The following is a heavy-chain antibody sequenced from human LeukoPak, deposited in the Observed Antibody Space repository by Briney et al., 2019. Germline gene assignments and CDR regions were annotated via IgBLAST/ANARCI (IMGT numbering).Heavy chain of an antibody. V-gene: IGHV4-59*01. J-gene: IGHJ4*02. CDR3: ARGQQWLVGHDY. CDR2: IYYSGST. CDR1: GGSISSYY. Sequence: SETLSLTCTVSGGSISSYYWSWIRQPPGKGLEWIGYIYYSGSTNYNPSLKSRVTISVDTSKNQFSLKLSSVTAADTAVYYCARGQQWLVGHDYWGQGTLVTVSS. D-gene: IGHD6-19*01.